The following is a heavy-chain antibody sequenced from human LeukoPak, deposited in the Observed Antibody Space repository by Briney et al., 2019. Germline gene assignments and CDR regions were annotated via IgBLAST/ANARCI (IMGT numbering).Heavy chain of an antibody. CDR3: VGGGAQFDY. J-gene: IGHJ4*02. CDR1: GFTFSSYW. CDR2: IKQDGSEK. V-gene: IGHV3-7*01. Sequence: GGSLRLSCAASGFTFSSYWMSWVRQAPGKGLERVANIKQDGSEKYYVDSVKGRFTISRDNAKNSLYLQMNSLRAEDTAVYYCVGGGAQFDYWGQGTLVTVSS. D-gene: IGHD3-10*01.